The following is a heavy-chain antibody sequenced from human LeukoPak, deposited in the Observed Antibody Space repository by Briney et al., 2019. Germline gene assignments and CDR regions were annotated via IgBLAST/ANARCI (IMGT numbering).Heavy chain of an antibody. CDR1: GFTFSSYA. CDR3: AKSGRLGLRGGFFDF. J-gene: IGHJ4*02. CDR2: FSATGGNT. D-gene: IGHD4-17*01. Sequence: GGSLRLSCAASGFTFSSYAMSWVRQAPGKGLEWVSGFSATGGNTYYGDSVKGRLTISRDNSKATLYLQMNILGAEDTAVYYCAKSGRLGLRGGFFDFWGQGTLVTVSS. V-gene: IGHV3-23*01.